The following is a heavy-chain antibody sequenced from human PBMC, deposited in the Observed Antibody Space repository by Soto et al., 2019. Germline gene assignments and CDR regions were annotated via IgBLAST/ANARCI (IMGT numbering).Heavy chain of an antibody. J-gene: IGHJ4*02. Sequence: SVKVSCKASGGTFSSYAISWVRQAPGQGLEWMGGIIPIFGTANYAQKFQGRVTITADKSTSTAYMELSSLRSEDTAVYYCARSSGSLIGEQYYFEYWGQGTLVTVSS. CDR1: GGTFSSYA. D-gene: IGHD1-26*01. CDR2: IIPIFGTA. V-gene: IGHV1-69*06. CDR3: ARSSGSLIGEQYYFEY.